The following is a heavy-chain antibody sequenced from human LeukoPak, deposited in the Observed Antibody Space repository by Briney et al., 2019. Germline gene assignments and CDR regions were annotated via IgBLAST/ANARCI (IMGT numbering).Heavy chain of an antibody. D-gene: IGHD2-2*01. Sequence: SETLSLTCAVYGGSFSDYYWSWIHQPPGKGLEWIGEINHSGSTNYNPSLKSRVSISVDTSKNQFSLKLSSVTAADTAVYYCASFKQIIVVVPAANRVGWFDPWGQGTLVTVSS. CDR3: ASFKQIIVVVPAANRVGWFDP. J-gene: IGHJ5*02. V-gene: IGHV4-34*01. CDR1: GGSFSDYY. CDR2: INHSGST.